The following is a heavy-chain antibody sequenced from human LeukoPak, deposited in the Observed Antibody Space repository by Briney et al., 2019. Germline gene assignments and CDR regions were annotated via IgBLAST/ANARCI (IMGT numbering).Heavy chain of an antibody. J-gene: IGHJ4*02. CDR3: ATEEQYRNYFDH. Sequence: GASVKVSCKASGYTLTDSYMHWVRQAPGQGLEWLAWINPNSGDTNYAQKFQGRVTVTRDTSISTAYTELSGLTSDDTAVYYCATEEQYRNYFDHWGQGTLVTVSS. CDR2: INPNSGDT. V-gene: IGHV1-2*02. CDR1: GYTLTDSY. D-gene: IGHD5-18*01.